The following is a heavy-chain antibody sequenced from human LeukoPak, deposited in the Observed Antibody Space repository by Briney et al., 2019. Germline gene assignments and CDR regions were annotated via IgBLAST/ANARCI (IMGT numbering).Heavy chain of an antibody. CDR1: GFTFSSYW. CDR2: INTDGSST. D-gene: IGHD2-2*02. V-gene: IGHV3-74*01. Sequence: GGSLRLSCAASGFTFSSYWMHWVRQAPGKGLVWVSRINTDGSSTSYADSVKGRFTISRDNAKNTLYLQMNSLRAEDTAVYYCARVRYCSSTSCYSYFDYWGQGTLVTVSS. J-gene: IGHJ4*02. CDR3: ARVRYCSSTSCYSYFDY.